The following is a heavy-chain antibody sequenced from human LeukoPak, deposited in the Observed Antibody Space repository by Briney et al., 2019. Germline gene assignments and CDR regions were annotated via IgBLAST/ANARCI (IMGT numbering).Heavy chain of an antibody. CDR3: ARAREGATYFDY. Sequence: SVKVSCKASGGTFSSYAISWVRQAPGQGLEWMGGIIPIFGTANYAQKFQGRVTITADESTSTAYMELSSLRSEDTAVYYCARAREGATYFDYWGQGTLVTVSS. CDR2: IIPIFGTA. J-gene: IGHJ4*02. V-gene: IGHV1-69*13. CDR1: GGTFSSYA. D-gene: IGHD1-26*01.